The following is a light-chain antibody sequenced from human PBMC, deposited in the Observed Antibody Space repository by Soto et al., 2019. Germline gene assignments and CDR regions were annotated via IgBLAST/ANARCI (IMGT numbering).Light chain of an antibody. J-gene: IGKJ5*01. CDR2: GAS. V-gene: IGKV3-15*01. Sequence: EIVMTQSPSTLSVSAGERVTLSCGASQSINNKVAWYQQKPGQAPRLLIYGASTRATGISARFSGSGSGTEFTLTISSLQSEDFAVYYCQQYNNWPPITFGQGTRLEIK. CDR3: QQYNNWPPIT. CDR1: QSINNK.